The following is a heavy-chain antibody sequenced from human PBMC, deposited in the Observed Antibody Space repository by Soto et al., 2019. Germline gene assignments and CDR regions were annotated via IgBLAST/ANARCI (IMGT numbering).Heavy chain of an antibody. V-gene: IGHV3-15*01. CDR3: TTDQKGSGIFF. Sequence: VSLPLSCAASAFTFRNDWMSWVRQAAGKGLEWVGRIKSKTGGGTTDYAAPVKGRFTISRDDSKNALYLQMNSLKTEDTAVYYCTTDQKGSGIFFWGQGTQVTVSS. CDR2: IKSKTGGGTT. D-gene: IGHD6-19*01. CDR1: AFTFRNDW. J-gene: IGHJ4*02.